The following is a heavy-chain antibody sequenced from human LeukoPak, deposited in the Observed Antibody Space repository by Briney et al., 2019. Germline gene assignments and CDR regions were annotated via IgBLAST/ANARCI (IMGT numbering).Heavy chain of an antibody. Sequence: SETLSLTCTVSGGSISSYYWNWIRQPPGKGLEWIGYIYYSGTTNYNPSLKSRVTILVDTSKNQFSLKLSSVTAAETAVYYCAAGFYYFAYWGQGTLVTVSS. CDR3: AAGFYYFAY. J-gene: IGHJ4*02. CDR2: IYYSGTT. D-gene: IGHD3-10*01. V-gene: IGHV4-59*01. CDR1: GGSISSYY.